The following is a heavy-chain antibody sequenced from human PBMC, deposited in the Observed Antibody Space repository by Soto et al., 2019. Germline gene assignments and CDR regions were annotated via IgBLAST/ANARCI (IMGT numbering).Heavy chain of an antibody. Sequence: RLSCAASGFTFSSYAMHWVRQAPGKGLEWVAVISYDGSNKYYADSVKGRFTISRDNSKNTLYLQMNSLRAEDTAVYYCARRPAAIKSYYYYGMDVWGQGTTVTVSS. CDR1: GFTFSSYA. V-gene: IGHV3-30-3*01. J-gene: IGHJ6*02. D-gene: IGHD2-2*02. CDR3: ARRPAAIKSYYYYGMDV. CDR2: ISYDGSNK.